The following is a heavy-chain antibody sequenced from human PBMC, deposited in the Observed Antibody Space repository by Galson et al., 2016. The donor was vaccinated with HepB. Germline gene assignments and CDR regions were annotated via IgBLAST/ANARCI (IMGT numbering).Heavy chain of an antibody. V-gene: IGHV4-39*01. CDR1: GGSISSSSSY. CDR3: ARRPFLYYHGMDV. CDR2: IFYSGNI. J-gene: IGHJ6*02. D-gene: IGHD2-21*01. Sequence: SETLSLTCSVSGGSISSSSSYWGWIRQPPGQGLEWIGSIFYSGNIYYSPSLMSRVTMSVDTSKNQFSLKLNSVTAADTAVYFCARRPFLYYHGMDVWGQGTTVAVAS.